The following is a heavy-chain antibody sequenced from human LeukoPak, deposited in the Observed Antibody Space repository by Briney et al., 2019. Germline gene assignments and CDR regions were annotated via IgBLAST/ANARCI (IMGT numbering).Heavy chain of an antibody. CDR2: ISYDGSTE. D-gene: IGHD5-24*01. Sequence: GGSLRLSCAASGFTFSNYGMHWVRQAPGKGLXXXXXISYDGSTEQYSDSXKGRSTISRDNSKNTLYLQMDSLRPEDTAVYYCAKDYRRDGYNYYFDYWGQGTLVSLSS. J-gene: IGHJ4*02. CDR3: AKDYRRDGYNYYFDY. V-gene: IGHV3-30*18. CDR1: GFTFSNYG.